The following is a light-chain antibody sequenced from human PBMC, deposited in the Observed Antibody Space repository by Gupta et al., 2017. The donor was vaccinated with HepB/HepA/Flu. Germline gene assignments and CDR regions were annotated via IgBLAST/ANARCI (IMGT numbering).Light chain of an antibody. CDR3: QACDSSLVV. J-gene: IGLJ2*01. CDR1: KLGDKY. V-gene: IGLV3-1*01. Sequence: SYELTQLPSVSVSPGQTASITCSGDKLGDKYACWYQQKPGQSPVLVIYQDSKRPSGIPERFSGSNSGNTATLTISGTQAMDEADYYCQACDSSLVVFGGGTKLTVL. CDR2: QDS.